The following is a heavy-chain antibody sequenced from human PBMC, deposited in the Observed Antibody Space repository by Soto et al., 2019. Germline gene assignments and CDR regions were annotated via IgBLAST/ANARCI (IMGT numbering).Heavy chain of an antibody. J-gene: IGHJ4*02. V-gene: IGHV1-18*01. CDR2: ISANNGNT. CDR1: GYTFTTYG. Sequence: VKVSCKASGYTFTTYGIAWVRQAPGQGLEWMGWISANNGNTNYAQKLQGRVTMTTDTSTSTAYMELTSLRSDDTAIYYCARDQIIVAGTHYLDYWGQGALVTVSS. D-gene: IGHD6-19*01. CDR3: ARDQIIVAGTHYLDY.